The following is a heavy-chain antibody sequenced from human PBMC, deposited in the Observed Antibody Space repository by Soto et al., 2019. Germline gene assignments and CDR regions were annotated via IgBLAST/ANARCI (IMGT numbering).Heavy chain of an antibody. CDR1: GGSISTYY. CDR3: ARGGRNGFDI. D-gene: IGHD2-8*01. CDR2: VYISGST. J-gene: IGHJ3*02. V-gene: IGHV4-4*07. Sequence: ETLSLTCTVSGGSISTYYWNWIRQSAGKGLEWIGRVYISGSTNYHPSLKSRVAMSVDTSNNQFSLKVTSVTAADTAVYYCARGGRNGFDIWGQGTMVTVSS.